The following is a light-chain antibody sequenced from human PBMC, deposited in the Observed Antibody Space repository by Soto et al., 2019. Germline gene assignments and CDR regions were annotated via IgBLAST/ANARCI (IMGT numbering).Light chain of an antibody. CDR3: CSYAGSSTFV. CDR1: SSDVGGYNL. J-gene: IGLJ1*01. Sequence: QSVLTQPASVSGSPVQSITISFTGTSSDVGGYNLVSWYQQHPGKAPKLMIYEDSKRPSGLSNRFSGSKSGNTASLTISGLQAEDEADYYCCSYAGSSTFVFGTGTKVTVL. V-gene: IGLV2-23*01. CDR2: EDS.